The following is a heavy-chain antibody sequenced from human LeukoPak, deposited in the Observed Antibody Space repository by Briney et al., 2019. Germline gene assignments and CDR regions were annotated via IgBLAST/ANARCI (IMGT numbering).Heavy chain of an antibody. CDR1: GFTFHNYG. D-gene: IGHD2-21*02. V-gene: IGHV3-30*18. CDR2: ISYDGSNT. Sequence: GGSLRLSCAASGFTFHNYGMHWVRKAPGKGLEWVAVISYDGSNTYYADSVKGRFTFSRDNSKNTLYLQMNSLRAEDTAVYYCAKDIAAFCGGDCYHKGFDYWGQGTLVTVSS. J-gene: IGHJ4*02. CDR3: AKDIAAFCGGDCYHKGFDY.